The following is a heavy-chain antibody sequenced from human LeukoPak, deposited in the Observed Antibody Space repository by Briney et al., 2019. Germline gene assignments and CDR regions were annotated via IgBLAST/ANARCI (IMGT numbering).Heavy chain of an antibody. CDR2: INPNSGGT. J-gene: IGHJ4*02. V-gene: IGHV1-2*02. CDR3: ARDLSPYYGSGSWDY. CDR1: GYTFTGYY. D-gene: IGHD3-10*01. Sequence: SVKVSCKASGYTFTGYYMHWVRQAPGQGLEWMGWINPNSGGTNYAQKFQGRVTMTRDTSISTAYMELSRLRSDDTAVYYCARDLSPYYGSGSWDYWGQGTLATVSS.